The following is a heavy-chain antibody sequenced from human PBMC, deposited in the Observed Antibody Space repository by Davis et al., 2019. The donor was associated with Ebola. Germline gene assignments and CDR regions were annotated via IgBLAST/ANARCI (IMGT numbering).Heavy chain of an antibody. J-gene: IGHJ4*02. V-gene: IGHV4-34*01. D-gene: IGHD6-19*01. CDR2: INHSGIS. Sequence: PSETLSLTCAVNGGPFSAYYWTYIRQSPGMGLEWIGEINHSGISSYNPALKTRVRMSVDPSKNQFSLRLRSVTAADTAQYYCAGIRGQWLEDWGPGSLVTVSS. CDR1: GGPFSAYY. CDR3: AGIRGQWLED.